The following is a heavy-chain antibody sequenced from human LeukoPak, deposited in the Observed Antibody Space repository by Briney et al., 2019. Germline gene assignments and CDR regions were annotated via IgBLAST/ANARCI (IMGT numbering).Heavy chain of an antibody. D-gene: IGHD3-22*01. CDR1: GFTFSSYW. CDR3: AAYYFDSSTKGQN. CDR2: INHSGST. V-gene: IGHV4-34*08. J-gene: IGHJ4*02. Sequence: GSLRLSCAASGFTFSSYWMSWVRQPPGKGLEWIGEINHSGSTNYNPSLKSRVTISVDTSKNQFSLKLSSVTAADTAVYYCAAYYFDSSTKGQNWGQGTLVTVSS.